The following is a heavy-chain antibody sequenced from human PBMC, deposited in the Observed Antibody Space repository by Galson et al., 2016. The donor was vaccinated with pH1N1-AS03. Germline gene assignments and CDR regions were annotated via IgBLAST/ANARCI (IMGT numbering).Heavy chain of an antibody. CDR3: AKKFSYDSSGHHLDVADV. V-gene: IGHV3-23*01. D-gene: IGHD3-22*01. Sequence: SLRLSCAASGFTFSNYAMTWVRQAPGKGLEWVSSISGSGGGTNSADSVRDRFSISRDHSKHTLFLQMNRLRADDTAVYYCAKKFSYDSSGHHLDVADVWGQGTAVTVSS. J-gene: IGHJ3*01. CDR1: GFTFSNYA. CDR2: ISGSGGGT.